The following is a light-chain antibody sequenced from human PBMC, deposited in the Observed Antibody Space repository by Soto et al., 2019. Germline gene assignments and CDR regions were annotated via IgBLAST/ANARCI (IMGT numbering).Light chain of an antibody. J-gene: IGLJ2*01. CDR2: DVS. V-gene: IGLV2-14*01. CDR3: SSYTGSSTYVI. CDR1: SSDVGGYNY. Sequence: QSALTQPASVSGSPGQSITISCTGTSSDVGGYNYVSWYQQHPGKAPKLMIYDVSSRPSGVPNRFSGSKSANTASLTISGLQAEDEADYYCSSYTGSSTYVIFGGGTKLTVL.